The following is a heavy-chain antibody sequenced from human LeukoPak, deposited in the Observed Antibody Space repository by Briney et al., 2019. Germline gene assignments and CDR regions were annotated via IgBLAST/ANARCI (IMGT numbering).Heavy chain of an antibody. J-gene: IGHJ5*02. CDR1: GSTFSRYW. CDR2: ISADGSVT. CDR3: ATAGGDGSRMGFDP. V-gene: IGHV3-74*01. Sequence: PGGSLRLSCADSGSTFSRYWMPWVRQTPGKGLVWVSCISADGSVTRYADSVKGRFTISRDNTKSTLYLQMHSLRAEDTAVYYCATAGGDGSRMGFDPWGQGTLVTVSS. D-gene: IGHD2-15*01.